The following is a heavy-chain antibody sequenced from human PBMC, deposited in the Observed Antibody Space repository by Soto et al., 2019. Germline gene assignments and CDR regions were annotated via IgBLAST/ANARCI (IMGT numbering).Heavy chain of an antibody. CDR1: GFTFSSYA. D-gene: IGHD4-17*01. CDR3: ARADDYGDYDLWGNWFDP. CDR2: KSYDGSNK. V-gene: IGHV3-30-3*01. Sequence: QVQLVESGGGVVQPGRSLRLSCAASGFTFSSYAMHWVRQAPGKGLEWVAVKSYDGSNKYYADSVKGRFTISRDNSKNTLYLQMNSLRAEDTAVYYCARADDYGDYDLWGNWFDPWGQGTLVTVSS. J-gene: IGHJ5*02.